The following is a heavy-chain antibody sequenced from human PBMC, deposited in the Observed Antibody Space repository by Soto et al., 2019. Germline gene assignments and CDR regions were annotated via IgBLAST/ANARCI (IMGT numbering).Heavy chain of an antibody. CDR3: ARGLAVADISPLGAFNI. V-gene: IGHV3-11*01. CDR2: ISSSGSTI. Sequence: GGSLRLSCAASGFTFSDYYMSWIRQAPGKGLEWVSSISSSGSTIYYADSVKGRFTISTDTAKNTLYPQINSLRAEDTGVYYCARGLAVADISPLGAFNIWGQGTMVTVS. CDR1: GFTFSDYY. J-gene: IGHJ3*02. D-gene: IGHD6-19*01.